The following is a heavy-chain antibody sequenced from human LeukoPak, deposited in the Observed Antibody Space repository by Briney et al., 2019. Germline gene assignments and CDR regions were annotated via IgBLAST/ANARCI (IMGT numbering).Heavy chain of an antibody. CDR3: ATPSEYYYDSSGYYLEY. CDR1: GYTLTELS. D-gene: IGHD3-22*01. V-gene: IGHV1-24*01. Sequence: ASVKVSCKVSGYTLTELSMHWVRQAPGKGLEWMGGFDPEDGETIYAQKFQGRVTMTEDTSTDTAYMELSSLRSENTAVYYCATPSEYYYDSSGYYLEYWGQGTLVTVSS. CDR2: FDPEDGET. J-gene: IGHJ4*02.